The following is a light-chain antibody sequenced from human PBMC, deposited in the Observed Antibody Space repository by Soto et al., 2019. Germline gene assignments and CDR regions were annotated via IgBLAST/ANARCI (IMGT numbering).Light chain of an antibody. CDR1: QSLVYSDGNSY. V-gene: IGKV2-24*01. CDR2: QVS. Sequence: DIVLTHTPLSSPVTLGQPASISCRSRQSLVYSDGNSYLSWLQQRPGQPLRLLIYQVSERFSGVPDRFSGSGAGTDFTLKISRVEPEDVGVYYCMQATQSRTFGQGTRLEIK. J-gene: IGKJ5*01. CDR3: MQATQSRT.